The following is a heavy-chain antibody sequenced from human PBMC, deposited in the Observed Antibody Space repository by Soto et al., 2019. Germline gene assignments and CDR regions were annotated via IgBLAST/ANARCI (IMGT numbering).Heavy chain of an antibody. CDR2: IHHSGGT. CDR3: ATRCTASSCQPR. Sequence: PSETLSLTCVVSSASVSQIDWWTWVRQPLGKGLDWIGEIHHSGGTNYNTSLQGRVTISLDNSKNQLSLRLSSLTAADTAVYYCATRCTASSCQPRWGQGTLVTVSS. CDR1: SASVSQIDW. V-gene: IGHV4-4*02. D-gene: IGHD2-8*02. J-gene: IGHJ4*02.